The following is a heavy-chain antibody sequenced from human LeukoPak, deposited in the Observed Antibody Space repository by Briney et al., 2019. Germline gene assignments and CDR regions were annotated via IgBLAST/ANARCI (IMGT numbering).Heavy chain of an antibody. D-gene: IGHD6-13*01. J-gene: IGHJ4*02. V-gene: IGHV1-69*13. CDR2: IIPIFGTA. CDR3: ARETYSSSWSFDY. Sequence: ASVKVSCKASGGTFSSYAISWVRQAPGRGLEWMGGIIPIFGTANYAQKFQGRVTITADESTSTAYMELSSLRSEDAAVYYCARETYSSSWSFDYWGQGTLVTVSS. CDR1: GGTFSSYA.